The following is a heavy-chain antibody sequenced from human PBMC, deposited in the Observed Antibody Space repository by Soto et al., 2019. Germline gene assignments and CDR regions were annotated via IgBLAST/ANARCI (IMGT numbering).Heavy chain of an antibody. V-gene: IGHV3-30*18. CDR3: AKVHVVGGTLHYFDY. CDR2: ISYDGSNK. J-gene: IGHJ4*02. CDR1: GFTFNDYG. D-gene: IGHD1-26*01. Sequence: QVQLVESGGGVVQPGRSLRLSCTASGFTFNDYGMHWVRQAPGKGLEWVAVISYDGSNKYYADSVKGRFTISRDNSENTLYLQMTSLRAEDTAGYDCAKVHVVGGTLHYFDYWGQGTLVTVSS.